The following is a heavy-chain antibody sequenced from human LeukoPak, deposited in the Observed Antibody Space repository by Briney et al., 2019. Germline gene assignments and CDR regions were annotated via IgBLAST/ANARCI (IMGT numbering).Heavy chain of an antibody. D-gene: IGHD5-18*01. J-gene: IGHJ4*02. Sequence: GGSLRISCTASGFIFSGYDMHWVRQAPGKGLEWVAFIRYDGSKKFYADSVKGRFTISRDNSKNTLFLEVNSLRAVDTAVYYCARRGGDSYGQETHYFDYWGQGTLVTVSS. CDR2: IRYDGSKK. V-gene: IGHV3-30*02. CDR3: ARRGGDSYGQETHYFDY. CDR1: GFIFSGYD.